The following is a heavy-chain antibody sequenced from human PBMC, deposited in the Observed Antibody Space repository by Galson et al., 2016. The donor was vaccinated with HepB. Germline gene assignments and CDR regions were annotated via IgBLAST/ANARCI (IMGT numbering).Heavy chain of an antibody. V-gene: IGHV4-59*01. CDR3: ARDRGIAAVGDDPFDI. D-gene: IGHD6-13*01. CDR1: GGSMRNYH. Sequence: SETLSLTCTVSGGSMRNYHWSWIRQPPGKGPECIGYMYYSGSPKYNPSLKSRVTMLVDTSKNQFYLKLTSVTAADTAVYYCARDRGIAAVGDDPFDIWVQGKRVTVSS. CDR2: MYYSGSP. J-gene: IGHJ3*02.